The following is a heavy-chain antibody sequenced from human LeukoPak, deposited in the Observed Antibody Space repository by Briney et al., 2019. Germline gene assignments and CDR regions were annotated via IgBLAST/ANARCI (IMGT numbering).Heavy chain of an antibody. CDR1: SGSVNHFY. J-gene: IGHJ6*03. V-gene: IGHV4-59*02. D-gene: IGHD2-2*01. CDR3: ARAISFREKYCSSTSCYQGPSYYYYMDV. Sequence: SESLSLTCSISSGSVNHFYWSWIRQPPGKGLEWIGDIFYTGSTNYKPSLNSRLTISIDTSRKQFSLRLNSVTAADTAVYYCARAISFREKYCSSTSCYQGPSYYYYMDVWGKGTTVTVSS. CDR2: IFYTGST.